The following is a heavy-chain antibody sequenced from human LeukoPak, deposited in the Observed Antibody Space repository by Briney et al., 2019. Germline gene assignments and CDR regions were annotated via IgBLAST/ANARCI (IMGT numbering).Heavy chain of an antibody. J-gene: IGHJ6*02. V-gene: IGHV1-2*06. CDR3: VRDRGEWIDQYYGMDV. Sequence: ASVKVSCKASGYTFTGYYMHWVRQAPGQGLEWMGRINPNSGGTNYAQKFQGRVTMTRDTSISTAHMELSRLRSDDTAVYYCVRDRGEWIDQYYGMDVWGQGTTVTVSS. CDR1: GYTFTGYY. D-gene: IGHD3-10*01. CDR2: INPNSGGT.